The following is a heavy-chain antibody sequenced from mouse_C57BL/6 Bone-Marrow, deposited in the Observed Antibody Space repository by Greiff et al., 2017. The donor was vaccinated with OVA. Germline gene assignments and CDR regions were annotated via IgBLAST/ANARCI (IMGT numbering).Heavy chain of an antibody. J-gene: IGHJ4*01. CDR3: AIDGATVVADYAMDD. D-gene: IGHD1-1*01. Sequence: QVQLQQPGAELVKPGASVKVSCKASGYTFTSYWMHWVKQRPGQGLAWIGRIHPSDSDTNYNQKFKGKATLTVDKSSSTAYIQLSILTAEDSAVYYCAIDGATVVADYAMDDWGQGTSVTVSS. CDR2: IHPSDSDT. CDR1: GYTFTSYW. V-gene: IGHV1-74*01.